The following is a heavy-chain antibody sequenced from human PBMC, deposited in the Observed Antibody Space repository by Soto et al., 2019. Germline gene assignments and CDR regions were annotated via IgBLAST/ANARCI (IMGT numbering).Heavy chain of an antibody. CDR1: GFPFSRYT. CDR3: VRGVITPAGPNWFEP. Sequence: GGSLRLSCTASGFPFSRYTMNWVLQAPGKGLEWISYISRSSNTIYDAVSVKGRFRISRDNAEKSLYLQMNSLRDEDTAVYFCVRGVITPAGPNWFEPWGQGTLVTVSS. D-gene: IGHD6-13*01. V-gene: IGHV3-48*02. CDR2: ISRSSNTI. J-gene: IGHJ5*02.